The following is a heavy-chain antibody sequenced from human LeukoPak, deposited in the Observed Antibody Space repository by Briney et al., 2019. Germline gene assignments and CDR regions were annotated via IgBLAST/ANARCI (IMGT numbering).Heavy chain of an antibody. V-gene: IGHV4-38-2*01. CDR3: ARGIWFGVPIDY. D-gene: IGHD3-10*01. Sequence: SETLSLTCAVSGYSISSGYYWGWIRQPPGKGLEWIGSIYHSGSTYYNPSLKSRVTISVDTSKNQFSLKLSSVTAADTAVYYCARGIWFGVPIDYWGQGTLVTVSS. CDR1: GYSISSGYY. CDR2: IYHSGST. J-gene: IGHJ4*02.